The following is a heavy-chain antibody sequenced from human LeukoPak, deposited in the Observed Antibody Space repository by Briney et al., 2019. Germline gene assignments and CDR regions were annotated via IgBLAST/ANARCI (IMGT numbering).Heavy chain of an antibody. CDR3: ANSRRSGYWYFDL. CDR1: GFTFSSDA. V-gene: IGHV3-48*04. J-gene: IGHJ2*01. CDR2: ITSTGGSA. D-gene: IGHD3-22*01. Sequence: PGGSLRLSCAASGFTFSSDAMSWVRQAPGKGLEWVSYITSTGGSAFYADSVKGRFTISRDNAKNSLFLQMNSLRAEGTAVYYCANSRRSGYWYFDLWGRGTLVTVSS.